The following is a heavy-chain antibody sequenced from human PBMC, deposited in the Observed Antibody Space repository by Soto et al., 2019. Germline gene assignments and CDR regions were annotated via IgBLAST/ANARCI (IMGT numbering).Heavy chain of an antibody. CDR1: GYCYRIHW. CDR3: ASDSHCNGGNCPMGGFDM. D-gene: IGHD2-15*01. V-gene: IGHV5-51*01. J-gene: IGHJ3*02. Sequence: LGEALKTSWQGSGYCYRIHWFPWLRQMPGKGLEWVGIIYPGNSNTMYSPSFQGQVTISADTALSTTYLQWDTLKPSDTAIYFCASDSHCNGGNCPMGGFDMWGQGKMVNVSS. CDR2: IYPGNSNT.